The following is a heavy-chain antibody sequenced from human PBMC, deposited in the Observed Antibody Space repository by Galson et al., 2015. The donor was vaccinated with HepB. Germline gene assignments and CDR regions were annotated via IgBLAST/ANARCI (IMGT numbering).Heavy chain of an antibody. CDR3: ARDRCSSTSCYSWFDP. CDR1: GGSISSGGYY. V-gene: IGHV4-31*03. D-gene: IGHD2-2*01. CDR2: IYYSGST. Sequence: TLSLTCTVSGGSISSGGYYWSWIRQHPGKGLEWIGYIYYSGSTYYNPSLKSRVTISVDTSKNQFSLKLSSVTAADTAVYYCARDRCSSTSCYSWFDPWGQGTLVTVSS. J-gene: IGHJ5*02.